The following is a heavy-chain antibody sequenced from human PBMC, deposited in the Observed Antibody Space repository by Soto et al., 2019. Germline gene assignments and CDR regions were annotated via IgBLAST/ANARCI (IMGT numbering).Heavy chain of an antibody. CDR2: ISGSGGST. V-gene: IGHV3-23*01. J-gene: IGHJ4*02. D-gene: IGHD3-10*01. CDR3: EKPPRFGELLAFDY. Sequence: GGSLRLSCAASGFTFSSYAMSWVRQAPGKGLEWVSAISGSGGSTYYADSVKGRFTISRDNSKNTLYLQMNSLRAEDTAVYYCEKPPRFGELLAFDYWGQGTLVTVSS. CDR1: GFTFSSYA.